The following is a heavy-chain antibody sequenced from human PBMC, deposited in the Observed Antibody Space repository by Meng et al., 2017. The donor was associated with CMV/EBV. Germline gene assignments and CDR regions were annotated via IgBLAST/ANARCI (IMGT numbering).Heavy chain of an antibody. CDR1: GFSISDYA. J-gene: IGHJ4*02. D-gene: IGHD5-24*01. CDR3: ARAPTRKYYFQY. Sequence: CAASGFSISDYAMDWVRQDPGKGLEWVSVISASGDITFYAESVKGRFTIGRDNSKNTVYLQMNSLRAEDTAVYYCARAPTRKYYFQYWGQGSLVTVSS. V-gene: IGHV3-23*01. CDR2: ISASGDIT.